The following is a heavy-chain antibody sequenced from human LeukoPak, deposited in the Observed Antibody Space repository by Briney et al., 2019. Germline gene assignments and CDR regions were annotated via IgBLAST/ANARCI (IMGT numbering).Heavy chain of an antibody. CDR3: ARAYYYDSSGYYYFGY. V-gene: IGHV4-34*01. CDR2: INHSGST. Sequence: PSETLSLTCAVYGGSFSGYYWSWIRQPPGKGLEWIGEINHSGSTNYNPSLKSRVTISVDTSKNQFSLKLSSVTAADTAVYYCARAYYYDSSGYYYFGYWGQGTLVTVSS. CDR1: GGSFSGYY. D-gene: IGHD3-22*01. J-gene: IGHJ4*02.